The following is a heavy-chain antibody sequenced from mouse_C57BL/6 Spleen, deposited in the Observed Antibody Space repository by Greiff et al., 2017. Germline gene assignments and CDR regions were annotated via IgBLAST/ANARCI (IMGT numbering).Heavy chain of an antibody. Sequence: EVKLVESGGGLVKPGGSLKLSCAASGFTFSDYGMHWVRQAPEKGLEWVAYISSGSSTIYYADTVKGRFTISRDNAKNTLFLQMTSLRSEDTAMYYCARTTVVEAMDYWGQGTSVTVSS. V-gene: IGHV5-17*01. D-gene: IGHD1-1*01. J-gene: IGHJ4*01. CDR1: GFTFSDYG. CDR3: ARTTVVEAMDY. CDR2: ISSGSSTI.